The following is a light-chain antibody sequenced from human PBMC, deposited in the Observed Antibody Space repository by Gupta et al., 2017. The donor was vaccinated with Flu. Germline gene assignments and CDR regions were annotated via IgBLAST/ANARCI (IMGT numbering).Light chain of an antibody. J-gene: IGLJ1*01. Sequence: QSAPTQPAPASGSPGQSITISCTGTSSDVGSYNLVSWYQQHPGKAPKLMIYEGSKRPSGVSNRFSGSKSGNTASLTISGLQAEDEADYYCCSYAGSSTYVFGTGTKVTVL. CDR1: SSDVGSYNL. CDR2: EGS. CDR3: CSYAGSSTYV. V-gene: IGLV2-23*01.